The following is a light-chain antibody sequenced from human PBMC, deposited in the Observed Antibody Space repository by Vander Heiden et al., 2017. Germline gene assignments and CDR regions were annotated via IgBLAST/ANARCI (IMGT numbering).Light chain of an antibody. V-gene: IGLV3-19*01. J-gene: IGLJ2*01. CDR1: SLRSYY. Sequence: SSALTQDPAVSVALGQTVRITCQGDSLRSYYASWYQQKPGQAPVLVIYGKNNRPSGIPDRFSGSSSGNTASLTITGAQAEDEADYYCNSRDSSGNRVFGGGTKLTGL. CDR2: GKN. CDR3: NSRDSSGNRV.